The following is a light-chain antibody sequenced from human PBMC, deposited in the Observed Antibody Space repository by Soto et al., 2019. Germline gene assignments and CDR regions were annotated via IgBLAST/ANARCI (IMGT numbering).Light chain of an antibody. V-gene: IGKV3-20*01. CDR2: GAS. Sequence: DIVLTQSPDTLSLSPGERATLSCRASQSVSSNYLAWYQQKPGQAPRLLIYGASTRATGIPDRFSGSGSGTDCTLTISRLEPEDVAVDYCQQYGSSSYTFGQGTRLEIK. J-gene: IGKJ2*01. CDR3: QQYGSSSYT. CDR1: QSVSSNY.